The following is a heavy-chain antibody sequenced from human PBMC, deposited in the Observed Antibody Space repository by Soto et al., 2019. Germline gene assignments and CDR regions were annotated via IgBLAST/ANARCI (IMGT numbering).Heavy chain of an antibody. Sequence: QVQLQESGPGLVKPSATLSLTCAVSGGSISSSNWWSWVRQPPGKGPEWIGEIYHSGSTNYNPSLKRRVTISVDTSKTQFSLKQGSVTAADKAVYYCASSRGGIAACPWFNWFDPWGQGNLVTVSS. D-gene: IGHD6-25*01. J-gene: IGHJ5*02. CDR1: GGSISSSNW. V-gene: IGHV4-4*02. CDR2: IYHSGST. CDR3: ASSRGGIAACPWFNWFDP.